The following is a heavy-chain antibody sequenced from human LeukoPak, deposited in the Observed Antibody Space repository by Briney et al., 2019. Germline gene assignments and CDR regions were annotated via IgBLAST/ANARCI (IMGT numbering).Heavy chain of an antibody. D-gene: IGHD1-26*01. CDR1: GFTYSSYG. V-gene: IGHV3-30*18. J-gene: IGHJ4*02. CDR3: AKGGPTGSNYFDF. CDR2: ISYDGSNK. Sequence: PGGSLRLSCAASGFTYSSYGMHWVRQAPGKGLEWVAVISYDGSNKYYADSVKGRFTISRDNSKNTLYLQMNSLRAEDTAVYYCAKGGPTGSNYFDFWCQGTLVTVSS.